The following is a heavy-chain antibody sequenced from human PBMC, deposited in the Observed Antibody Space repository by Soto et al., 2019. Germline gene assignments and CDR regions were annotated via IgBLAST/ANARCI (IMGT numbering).Heavy chain of an antibody. CDR2: IDPSDSYT. V-gene: IGHV5-10-1*01. CDR1: GYSFTIYW. J-gene: IGHJ6*02. Sequence: GESLKISCKCSGYSFTIYWISWVRQMPGKGLEWMGRIDPSDSYTNYSPSFQGHVTISADKSISTAYLQWSSLKASDTAMYYCARQPHLPLYCSSTSCYGYYYYYGMDVWGQGTTVTVSS. CDR3: ARQPHLPLYCSSTSCYGYYYYYGMDV. D-gene: IGHD2-2*01.